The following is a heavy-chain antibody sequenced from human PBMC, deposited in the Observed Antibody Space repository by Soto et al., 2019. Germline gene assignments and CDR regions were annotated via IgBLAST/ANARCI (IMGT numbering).Heavy chain of an antibody. D-gene: IGHD4-4*01. CDR3: ASYANYNHF. Sequence: QVQLQESGPGLVKPSETLPLTCNVSGGSMSSYYWSWIRQPPGKGLEWIGYVYYSGSTNYNPSLKSRVTISVDTSKNQFSLKLSSVTAADTAVYYCASYANYNHFWGQGTLVTVSS. CDR1: GGSMSSYY. V-gene: IGHV4-59*01. J-gene: IGHJ4*02. CDR2: VYYSGST.